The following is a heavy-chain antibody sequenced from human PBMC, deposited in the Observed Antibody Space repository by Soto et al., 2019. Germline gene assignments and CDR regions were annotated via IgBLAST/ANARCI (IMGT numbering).Heavy chain of an antibody. V-gene: IGHV3-33*01. J-gene: IGHJ4*02. CDR3: ARCQIEYSSSSAGFDY. CDR1: GFTFSSYG. CDR2: IWYDGSNK. Sequence: PGGSLRLSCAASGFTFSSYGMHWVRQAPGKGLEWVAVIWYDGSNKYYADSVKGRFTISRDNSKNTLYLQMNSLRAEDTAVYYCARCQIEYSSSSAGFDYWGQGTLVTVSS. D-gene: IGHD6-6*01.